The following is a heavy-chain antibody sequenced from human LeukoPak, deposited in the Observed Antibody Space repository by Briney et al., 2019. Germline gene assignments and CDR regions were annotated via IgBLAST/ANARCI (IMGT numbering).Heavy chain of an antibody. CDR3: VSRAGSPWGPFDD. J-gene: IGHJ4*02. D-gene: IGHD7-27*01. CDR1: GFTFSSYG. Sequence: GGSLRLSCAASGFTFSSYGMHWVRQAPGKGLEWVAVIWYDGSNKYYADSVKGRFTISRDNSKNTLYLQMNSLRAEDTAVYYCVSRAGSPWGPFDDWGQGTLVTVSS. CDR2: IWYDGSNK. V-gene: IGHV3-33*01.